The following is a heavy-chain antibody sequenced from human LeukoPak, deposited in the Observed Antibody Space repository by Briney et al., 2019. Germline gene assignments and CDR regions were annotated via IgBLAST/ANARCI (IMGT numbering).Heavy chain of an antibody. CDR3: ARDLGSGEYNYANYFDY. J-gene: IGHJ4*02. CDR2: VSGNSTDI. Sequence: PGGSLRLSCAASGFTFSRHTMNWARQAPGEGLEWVSSVSGNSTDIYYADSVKGRFAISRDNAKNSLYLEMNGLRAEDTAVYYCARDLGSGEYNYANYFDYWGQGTLVTVSS. V-gene: IGHV3-21*03. CDR1: GFTFSRHT. D-gene: IGHD1-1*01.